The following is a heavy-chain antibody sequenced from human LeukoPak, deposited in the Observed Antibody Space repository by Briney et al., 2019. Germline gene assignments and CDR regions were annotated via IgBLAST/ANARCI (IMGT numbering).Heavy chain of an antibody. CDR1: GSTFSRYA. V-gene: IGHV3-30-3*01. CDR2: ISYDGSTE. J-gene: IGHJ3*02. Sequence: GRSLRLSCAASGSTFSRYAMHWVRQAPGKGLEWVAVISYDGSTEYYADSVKGRFTISRDNSKNTLYLQMNSLRPVDTAVYYCAREAEAFDIWGQGTMVTVSS. CDR3: AREAEAFDI.